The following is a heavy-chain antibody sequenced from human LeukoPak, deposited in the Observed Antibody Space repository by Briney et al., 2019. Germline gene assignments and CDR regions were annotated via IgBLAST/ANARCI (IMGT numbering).Heavy chain of an antibody. J-gene: IGHJ5*02. CDR2: IYYSGST. V-gene: IGHV4-59*01. D-gene: IGHD3-3*01. CDR3: ARSAYYDFWSGGPDYNWFDP. CDR1: GFTLSSYA. Sequence: GSLRLSCAASGFTLSSYARSWIRQPPGKGLEWIGYIYYSGSTNYNPSLKSRVTISVDTSKNQFSLKLSSVTAADTAVYYCARSAYYDFWSGGPDYNWFDPWGQGTLVTVSS.